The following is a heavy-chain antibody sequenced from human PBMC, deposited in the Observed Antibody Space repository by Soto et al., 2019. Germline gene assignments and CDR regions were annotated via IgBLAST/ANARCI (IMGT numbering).Heavy chain of an antibody. V-gene: IGHV3-23*01. Sequence: PGGSLRLSCAASGFTFSSYAMSWVRQAPGKGLEWVSGIIGSGRSTDYADSVKGRFTISRDNSKNTLYLQLNSLRAEDTAVYYCAVRYSSSLYYFDYWGQGTLVTVSS. CDR1: GFTFSSYA. CDR2: IIGSGRST. J-gene: IGHJ4*02. D-gene: IGHD6-13*01. CDR3: AVRYSSSLYYFDY.